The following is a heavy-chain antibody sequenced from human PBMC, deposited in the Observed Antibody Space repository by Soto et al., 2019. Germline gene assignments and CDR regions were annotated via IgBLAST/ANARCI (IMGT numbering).Heavy chain of an antibody. V-gene: IGHV3-30*18. CDR2: ISYDGSNK. Sequence: QVQLVESGGGVVQPGRSLRLSCAASGFTFSSYGMHWVRQAPGKGLERVAVISYDGSNKYYADSVKGRFTICRDNSKNTLYLQMNSLRAEDTAVYYCAKDQLRGVRGVITYYYGMDVWGQGTTVTVSS. CDR3: AKDQLRGVRGVITYYYGMDV. J-gene: IGHJ6*02. D-gene: IGHD3-10*01. CDR1: GFTFSSYG.